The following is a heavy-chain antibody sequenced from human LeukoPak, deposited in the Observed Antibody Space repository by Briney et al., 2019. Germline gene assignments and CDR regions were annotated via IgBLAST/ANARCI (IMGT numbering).Heavy chain of an antibody. CDR1: GYTFTSYG. CDR3: ARVLAYYDSSGPFDY. V-gene: IGHV1-18*01. J-gene: IGHJ4*02. Sequence: GASVKVSCKASGYTFTSYGISWVRQAPRQGLEWMGWISAYNGNTNYAQKLQGRVTMTTDTSTSTAYMELRSLRSDDTAVYYCARVLAYYDSSGPFDYWGQGTLVTVSS. D-gene: IGHD3-22*01. CDR2: ISAYNGNT.